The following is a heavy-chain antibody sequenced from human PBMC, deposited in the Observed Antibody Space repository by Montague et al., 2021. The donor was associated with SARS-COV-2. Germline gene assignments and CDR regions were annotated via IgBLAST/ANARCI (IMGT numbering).Heavy chain of an antibody. D-gene: IGHD1-1*01. CDR1: GGSIRSYY. V-gene: IGHV4-59*01. CDR2: VHYTGST. CDR3: ERAQNICFIANCVNYFDL. Sequence: SETLSLTCEVSGGSIRSYYWSWIRQSPGKGLEWIGYVHYTGSTKYNPSLKTRVTLSLDTPKNHFSLRLNSVTAADTAVYYCERAQNICFIANCVNYFDLWGLGALVSVSS. J-gene: IGHJ4*02.